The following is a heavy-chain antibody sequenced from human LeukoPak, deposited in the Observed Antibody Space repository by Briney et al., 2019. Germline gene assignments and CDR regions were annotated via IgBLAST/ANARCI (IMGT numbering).Heavy chain of an antibody. V-gene: IGHV3-30*03. CDR3: ASVESTGWWHYFDY. Sequence: GGSLRLSCAASGFTFSSYGMHWVRQAPGKGLEWVAVISYDGSNEYYVDSVKGRFTISTDASKNTLYVQMNSLRAEDTAVYYCASVESTGWWHYFDYWGQGTLVTVSS. CDR2: ISYDGSNE. J-gene: IGHJ4*02. CDR1: GFTFSSYG. D-gene: IGHD6-19*01.